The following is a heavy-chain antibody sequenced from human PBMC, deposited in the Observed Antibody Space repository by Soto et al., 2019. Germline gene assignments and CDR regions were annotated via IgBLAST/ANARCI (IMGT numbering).Heavy chain of an antibody. Sequence: GGSLRLSCAASGFTFSSYAMSWVRQAPGKGLEWVSAISGSGGSTYYADSVKGRFTISRDNSKNTLYLQMNSLRAEDTAVYYCAKDNRFSSKVGARGFDYWGQGTLVTGSS. CDR2: ISGSGGST. CDR1: GFTFSSYA. CDR3: AKDNRFSSKVGARGFDY. D-gene: IGHD1-26*01. V-gene: IGHV3-23*01. J-gene: IGHJ4*02.